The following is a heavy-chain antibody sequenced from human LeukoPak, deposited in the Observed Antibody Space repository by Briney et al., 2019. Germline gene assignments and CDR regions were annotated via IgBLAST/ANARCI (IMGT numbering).Heavy chain of an antibody. J-gene: IGHJ4*02. Sequence: PGGSLRLSCAASGFTFSSYAMNWVRQAPGKGLEWVSSISSGAKTVYYADSVKGRFTISRDNAKNSLYLQMNSLRAGDTAVYYCARTIEMATISYFDYWGQGTLVTVSS. CDR3: ARTIEMATISYFDY. D-gene: IGHD5-24*01. CDR2: ISSGAKTV. CDR1: GFTFSSYA. V-gene: IGHV3-48*03.